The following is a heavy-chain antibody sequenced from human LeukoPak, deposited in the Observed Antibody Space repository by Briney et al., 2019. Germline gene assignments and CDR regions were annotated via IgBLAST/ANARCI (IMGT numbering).Heavy chain of an antibody. CDR1: GYTFTTYG. Sequence: ASVRVSCTASGYTFTTYGISWVRQAPGQGLEWMGWISVNNDNPNYAQKLQGRFTVTTDSSTSTAYMELRNLRLDDTAVYYCARDGTSTDDYWGQGTLVTVSS. CDR2: ISVNNDNP. CDR3: ARDGTSTDDY. D-gene: IGHD2-2*01. J-gene: IGHJ4*02. V-gene: IGHV1-18*01.